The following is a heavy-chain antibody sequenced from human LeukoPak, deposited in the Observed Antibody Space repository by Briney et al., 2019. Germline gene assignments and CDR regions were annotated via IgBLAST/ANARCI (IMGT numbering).Heavy chain of an antibody. V-gene: IGHV3-9*01. CDR2: ISWNGGNV. J-gene: IGHJ5*02. Sequence: PGGSLRLSCVASGFNLDGYAMHWVRQAPGKGLEWVSGISWNGGNVGYADSVKGRVTVSRDNAKNSLYLQLSSLRPEDTALYYCAKGASVWLLESRFDPWGQGTLVTVSS. D-gene: IGHD4-23*01. CDR3: AKGASVWLLESRFDP. CDR1: GFNLDGYA.